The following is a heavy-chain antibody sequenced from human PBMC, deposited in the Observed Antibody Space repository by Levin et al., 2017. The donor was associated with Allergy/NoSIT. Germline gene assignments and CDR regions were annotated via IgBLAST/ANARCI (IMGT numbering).Heavy chain of an antibody. D-gene: IGHD5-12*01. CDR2: ISWNSDSI. CDR1: GFTFDDYA. Sequence: GGSLRLSCAASGFTFDDYAMHWVRQAPGKGLEWVSHISWNSDSIGYADSVKGRFTISRDNAKNSLYLQMNSLRTEDTALYYCAKDKGSHRGYGLDYWGQGTLVTVSS. CDR3: AKDKGSHRGYGLDY. J-gene: IGHJ4*02. V-gene: IGHV3-9*01.